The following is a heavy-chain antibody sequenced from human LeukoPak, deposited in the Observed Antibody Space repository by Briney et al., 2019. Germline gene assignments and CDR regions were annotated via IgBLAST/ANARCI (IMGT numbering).Heavy chain of an antibody. V-gene: IGHV4-61*05. CDR3: ARGSSGWYYAFDI. D-gene: IGHD6-19*01. CDR1: GGSISSSSYY. CDR2: IYYSGST. Sequence: SETLSLTCTVSGGSISSSSYYWGWIRQPPGKGLEWIGYIYYSGSTNYNPSLKSRVTISVDTSKNQFSLKLSSVTAADTAVYYCARGSSGWYYAFDIWGQGTMVTVSS. J-gene: IGHJ3*02.